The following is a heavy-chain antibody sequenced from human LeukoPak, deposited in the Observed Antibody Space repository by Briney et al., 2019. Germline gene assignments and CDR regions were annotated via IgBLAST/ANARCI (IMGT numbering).Heavy chain of an antibody. CDR1: GFTFSSYA. V-gene: IGHV3-30-3*01. CDR2: ISYDGSNK. CDR3: ARDRDLYYDFWSGQHDAFDI. J-gene: IGHJ3*02. Sequence: PGRSLRLSCAASGFTFSSYAMHWVRQAPGKGLEWVAVISYDGSNKYYADSVKGRFTISRDNSKNTLYLQMNSLRAEDTAVYYCARDRDLYYDFWSGQHDAFDIWGQGTMVTVSS. D-gene: IGHD3-3*01.